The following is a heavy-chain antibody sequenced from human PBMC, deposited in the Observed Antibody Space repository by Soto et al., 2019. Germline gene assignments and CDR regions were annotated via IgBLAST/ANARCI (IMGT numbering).Heavy chain of an antibody. CDR1: GYTFSNNG. V-gene: IGHV1-18*01. D-gene: IGHD3-10*01. CDR2: ISADNGNT. CDR3: ASGPPTDMIRGLYYGMDV. J-gene: IGHJ6*02. Sequence: QVQLVQSGDEVKKPGASVKVSCKASGYTFSNNGISWVRQAPGQGLEWMGWISADNGNTNSAQKFQGRVTMTTDTSTRTAYMELRSLRFDDPAVYYCASGPPTDMIRGLYYGMDVWGQGTTVIVSS.